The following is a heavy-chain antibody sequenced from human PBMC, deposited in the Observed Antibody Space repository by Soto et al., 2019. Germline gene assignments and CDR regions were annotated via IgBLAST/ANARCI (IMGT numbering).Heavy chain of an antibody. V-gene: IGHV4-59*01. J-gene: IGHJ3*02. CDR1: GGSISSYY. Sequence: SETLSLTCTVSGGSISSYYWSWIRQPPGKGLEWIAYIYNSGSTHYSPSLKSRVTISVDTSKNQFSLRLSSVTAADTAVYYCARDARGTMVRGIIILDAFDIWGQGTMVTVSS. CDR2: IYNSGST. D-gene: IGHD3-10*01. CDR3: ARDARGTMVRGIIILDAFDI.